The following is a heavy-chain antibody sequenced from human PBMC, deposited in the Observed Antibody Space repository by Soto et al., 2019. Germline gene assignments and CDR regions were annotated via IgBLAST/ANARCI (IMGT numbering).Heavy chain of an antibody. CDR1: GFTFSNYA. Sequence: QVHLVESGGGVVQPGRSLRLSGAASGFTFSNYAMHWVRQAPGKGLEWVAVISYDGSDKYNANSVKGRFTISRDNSKNTLYLQMNSLRAEDTAVYYCARDTGPNGYNYYYFGMDVWGQGTTVTVSS. CDR2: ISYDGSDK. J-gene: IGHJ6*02. D-gene: IGHD5-18*01. V-gene: IGHV3-30-3*01. CDR3: ARDTGPNGYNYYYFGMDV.